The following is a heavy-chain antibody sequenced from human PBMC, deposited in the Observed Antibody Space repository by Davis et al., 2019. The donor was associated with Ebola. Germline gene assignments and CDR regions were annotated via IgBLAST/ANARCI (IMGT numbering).Heavy chain of an antibody. CDR3: AKDTNADSTGGDY. D-gene: IGHD4-17*01. CDR1: GFTFSDSW. J-gene: IGHJ4*02. CDR2: ITPDGSQK. Sequence: PGGSLRLSCIVSGFTFSDSWMNWVRQAPGKGLEWVASITPDGSQKWYEESVKGRFTISRDNSKNTVYLQMNSLRAEDTAVYYCAKDTNADSTGGDYWGQGTLVTVSS. V-gene: IGHV3-7*03.